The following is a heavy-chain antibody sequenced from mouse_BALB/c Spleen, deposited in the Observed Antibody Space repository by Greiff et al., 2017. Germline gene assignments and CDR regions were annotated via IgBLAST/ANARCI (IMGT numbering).Heavy chain of an antibody. D-gene: IGHD2-4*01. J-gene: IGHJ4*01. CDR1: GFTFSSYY. CDR3: ARRSTMITTGAMDY. V-gene: IGHV5-6-2*01. CDR2: INSNGGST. Sequence: EVQLVESGGGLVKLGGSLKLSCAASGFTFSSYYMSWVRQTPEKRLELVAAINSNGGSTYYPDTVKGRFTISRDNAKNTLYLQMSSLKSEDTALYYCARRSTMITTGAMDYWGQGTSVTVSS.